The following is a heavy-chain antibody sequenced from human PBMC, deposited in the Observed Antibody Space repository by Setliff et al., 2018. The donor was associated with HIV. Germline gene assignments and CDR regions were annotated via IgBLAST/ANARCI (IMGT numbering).Heavy chain of an antibody. D-gene: IGHD3-10*01. V-gene: IGHV1-18*01. Sequence: ASVKVSCKSSGYNFNNFGVSWVRQAPGQGLEWLGYINGYNSKTRYSPRLQGRLTLTTDTSTNTVYLELRSLIPDDTAIYYCAREAPRYASGAFDFWGQGTMVTVS. CDR2: INGYNSKT. CDR1: GYNFNNFG. CDR3: AREAPRYASGAFDF. J-gene: IGHJ3*01.